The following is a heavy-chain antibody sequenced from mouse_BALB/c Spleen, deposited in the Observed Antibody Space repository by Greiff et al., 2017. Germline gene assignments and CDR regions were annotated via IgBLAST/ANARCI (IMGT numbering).Heavy chain of an antibody. D-gene: IGHD1-1*01. J-gene: IGHJ4*01. V-gene: IGHV2-2*02. CDR2: IWSGGST. CDR3: ARLILRSPYAMDY. Sequence: VNLVESGPGLVQPSQSLSITCTVSGFSLTSYGVHWVRQSPGKGLEWLGVIWSGGSTDYNAAFISRLSISKDNSKSQVFFKMNSLQANDTAIYYCARLILRSPYAMDYWGQGTSVTVSS. CDR1: GFSLTSYG.